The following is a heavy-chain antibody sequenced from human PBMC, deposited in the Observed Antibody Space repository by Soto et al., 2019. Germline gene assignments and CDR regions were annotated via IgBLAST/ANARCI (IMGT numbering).Heavy chain of an antibody. Sequence: LGGSLRLSCAASGFTFSSYAMHWVRQAPGKGLEWVAVISYDGSNKYYADSVKGRFTISRDNSKNTLYLQMNSLRAEDTAVYYCAREVLVVVFVWFDNWGQGTLVTVSS. D-gene: IGHD3-22*01. CDR1: GFTFSSYA. J-gene: IGHJ4*02. V-gene: IGHV3-30-3*01. CDR3: AREVLVVVFVWFDN. CDR2: ISYDGSNK.